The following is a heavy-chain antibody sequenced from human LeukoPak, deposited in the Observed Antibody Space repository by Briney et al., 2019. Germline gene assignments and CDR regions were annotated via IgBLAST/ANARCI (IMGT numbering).Heavy chain of an antibody. CDR2: IYYSGST. CDR1: GGSINSHY. CDR3: ARDGDSGGWFDS. D-gene: IGHD6-25*01. V-gene: IGHV4-59*11. Sequence: PSETLSLTCTASGGSINSHYWSWIRQPPGKGLECIGYIYYSGSTKYNPSLNSQATISLDTSKNQFFLKLTSVTAADTAVYYCARDGDSGGWFDSWGQGALVTVSS. J-gene: IGHJ5*01.